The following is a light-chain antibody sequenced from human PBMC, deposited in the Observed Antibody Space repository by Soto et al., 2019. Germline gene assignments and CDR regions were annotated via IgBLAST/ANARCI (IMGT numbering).Light chain of an antibody. CDR3: LQDSSYPRT. CDR1: QDIRNE. J-gene: IGKJ1*01. Sequence: AIQMTQSPSSMSASIGDRVTITCRASQDIRNEVGWYQQRPGKAPKLLVYGTSYLESGVPSRFSGGGSGTYFTLTISSLQPEDFATYYCLQDSSYPRTFGQGTTVQL. V-gene: IGKV1-6*02. CDR2: GTS.